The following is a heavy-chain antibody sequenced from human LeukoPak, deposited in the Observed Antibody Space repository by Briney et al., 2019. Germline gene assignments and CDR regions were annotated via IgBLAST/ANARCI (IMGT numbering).Heavy chain of an antibody. CDR1: GFTFSNAW. CDR3: IWGGAARADY. D-gene: IGHD2-15*01. CDR2: IKSKTDAGTT. J-gene: IGHJ4*02. V-gene: IGHV3-15*01. Sequence: GGSLRLSCAASGFTFSNAWTSWVRQAPGKGLEWVGRIKSKTDAGTTAYAATVEGRFTFSRDNSKNTQHPPMNTLKTQDTAVYYCIWGGAARADYWGQGTLVTVSS.